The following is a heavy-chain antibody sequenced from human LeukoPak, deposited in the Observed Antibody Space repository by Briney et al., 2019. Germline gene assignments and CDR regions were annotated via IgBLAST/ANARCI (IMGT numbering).Heavy chain of an antibody. Sequence: GGSLRLSCAASGFTFSSYAMSWVRQAPGKGLEWVSAISGSGGSTYYADSVKGRFTISRDNSKNTLYLQMNSLRAEDTAVYYCAKDLDSSSRYLSWFDPWGQGTLVTVSS. V-gene: IGHV3-23*01. J-gene: IGHJ5*02. CDR3: AKDLDSSSRYLSWFDP. CDR2: ISGSGGST. CDR1: GFTFSSYA. D-gene: IGHD6-13*01.